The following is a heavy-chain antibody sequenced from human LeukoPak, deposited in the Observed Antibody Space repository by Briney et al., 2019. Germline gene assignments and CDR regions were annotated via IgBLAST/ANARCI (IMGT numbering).Heavy chain of an antibody. J-gene: IGHJ4*02. D-gene: IGHD6-19*01. CDR2: ISYDGSNK. CDR3: ASIAVAGGDY. CDR1: GFTFSSYA. Sequence: GRSLRLSCAASGFTFSSYAMHWVRQAPSKGLEWVAVISYDGSNKYYADSVKGRFTISRDNSKNTLYLQMNSLRAEDTAVYYCASIAVAGGDYWGQGTLVTVSS. V-gene: IGHV3-30-3*01.